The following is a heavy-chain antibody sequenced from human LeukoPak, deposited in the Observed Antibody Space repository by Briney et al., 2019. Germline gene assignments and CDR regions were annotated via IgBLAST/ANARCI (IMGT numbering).Heavy chain of an antibody. J-gene: IGHJ3*02. V-gene: IGHV1-24*01. CDR2: FDPEDGET. CDR3: ATSEMATMSKGAFDI. Sequence: ASVKVSCKASGYTFTSYYMHWVRQAPGKGLEWMGGFDPEDGETIYAQKFQGRVTMTEDTSTDTAYMELSSLRSEDTAVYYCATSEMATMSKGAFDIWGQGTMVTVSS. CDR1: GYTFTSYY. D-gene: IGHD5-24*01.